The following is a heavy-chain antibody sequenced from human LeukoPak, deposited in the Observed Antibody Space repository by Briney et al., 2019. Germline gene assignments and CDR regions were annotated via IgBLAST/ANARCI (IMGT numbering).Heavy chain of an antibody. D-gene: IGHD4-17*01. J-gene: IGHJ4*02. CDR3: AKDGTTVTTLNYFDY. CDR2: IWYDGSNK. Sequence: GGSLRLSCAASGFTFSSYGMHWVRQAPGKGLEWVAIIWYDGSNKCYADSVKGRFTISRDNSKNTLYLQMNSLRAEDTAVYYCAKDGTTVTTLNYFDYWGQGTLVTVSS. V-gene: IGHV3-33*06. CDR1: GFTFSSYG.